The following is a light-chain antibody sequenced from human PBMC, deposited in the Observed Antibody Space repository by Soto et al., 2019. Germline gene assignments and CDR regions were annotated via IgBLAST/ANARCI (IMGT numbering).Light chain of an antibody. CDR1: TSNIGAGYC. CDR2: DVI. V-gene: IGLV2-8*01. J-gene: IGLJ1*01. Sequence: QSAMTQPPSASGSLGQSVTISCTGTTSNIGAGYCVPWYQLLPGKAPRLLIYDVIHRPSGVPARFSGSKSGTPASLALSGLLDADECDYFCNSYAGSHTYVFGSGTKLTVL. CDR3: NSYAGSHTYV.